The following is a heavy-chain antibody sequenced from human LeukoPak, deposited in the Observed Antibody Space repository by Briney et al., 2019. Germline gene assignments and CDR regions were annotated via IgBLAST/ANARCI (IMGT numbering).Heavy chain of an antibody. D-gene: IGHD2-2*01. CDR2: IYYSGST. CDR3: ARQLGYCSSTSCYADKVDY. Sequence: TSETLSLTCTVSGGSISSSSYYWGWIRQPPGKGLEWIGSIYYSGSTYYNPSLKSRVTISVDTSKNQFSLKLSSVTAADTAVYYCARQLGYCSSTSCYADKVDYWGQGTLVTVSS. V-gene: IGHV4-39*01. CDR1: GGSISSSSYY. J-gene: IGHJ4*02.